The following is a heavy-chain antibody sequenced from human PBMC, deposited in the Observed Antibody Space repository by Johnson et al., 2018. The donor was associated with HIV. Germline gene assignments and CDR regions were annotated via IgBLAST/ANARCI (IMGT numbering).Heavy chain of an antibody. V-gene: IGHV3-30*03. CDR2: ISYDGSNK. Sequence: QVQLVESGGGVVQSGRSLRLSCAASGFTFSSYGMHWVRQAPGKGLEWVAIISYDGSNKYYADSVKGRFTISRDNSKNTLYLQMNSLRAEDTAVYYCARDRVWFGELYAFDIWGQGTMVTVSS. CDR3: ARDRVWFGELYAFDI. CDR1: GFTFSSYG. D-gene: IGHD3-10*01. J-gene: IGHJ3*02.